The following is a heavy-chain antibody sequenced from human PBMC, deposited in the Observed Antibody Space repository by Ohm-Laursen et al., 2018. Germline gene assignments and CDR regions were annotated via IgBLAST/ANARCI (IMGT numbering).Heavy chain of an antibody. D-gene: IGHD1-1*01. CDR3: ARDGGNWNFDF. CDR2: IRFGSGST. V-gene: IGHV1-46*01. J-gene: IGHJ4*02. CDR1: GGTFSSYA. Sequence: AASVKVSCKASGGTFSSYAISWVRQAPGQGLEWIGIIRFGSGSTTYTQKIQGRVTMTRDTSTSTVYMEVSSLRSEDTAMYYCARDGGNWNFDFWGQGTLVAVSS.